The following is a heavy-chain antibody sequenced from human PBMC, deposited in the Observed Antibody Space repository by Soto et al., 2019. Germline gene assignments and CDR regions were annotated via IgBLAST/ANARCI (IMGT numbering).Heavy chain of an antibody. J-gene: IGHJ3*02. CDR3: ARGDGSSWSLLDAFDI. V-gene: IGHV4-4*07. Sequence: QVQLQESGPGLVKPSETLSLTCTVSGSSISSYYWSWIRQPAGKGLEWIGRIYTSGSTNYNPSLKSRVTMSVDTSKNQFSLKLSSVTAADTAVYYCARGDGSSWSLLDAFDIWGQGTMVTVSS. CDR1: GSSISSYY. D-gene: IGHD6-13*01. CDR2: IYTSGST.